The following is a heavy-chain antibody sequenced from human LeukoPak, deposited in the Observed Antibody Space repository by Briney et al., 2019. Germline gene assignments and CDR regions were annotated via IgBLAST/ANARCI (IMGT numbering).Heavy chain of an antibody. CDR3: ARLPSVVESLDY. D-gene: IGHD2-2*01. J-gene: IGHJ4*02. V-gene: IGHV4-39*01. CDR2: IYYSGST. CDR1: GGSISSSSYY. Sequence: SETLSLTCTVSGGSISSSSYYWGWIRQPPGKGLEWIGRIYYSGSTYYNPSLKSRVTISVDTSKNQFSLKLSSVTAADTAVYYCARLPSVVESLDYWGQGTLVTVSS.